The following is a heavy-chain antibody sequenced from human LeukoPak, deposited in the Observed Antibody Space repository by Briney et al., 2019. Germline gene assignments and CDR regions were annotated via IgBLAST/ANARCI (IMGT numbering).Heavy chain of an antibody. D-gene: IGHD3-3*01. CDR3: ARDAPDFWSGYSYYFDY. CDR1: GGSISSYY. CDR2: IYYSGST. J-gene: IGHJ4*02. V-gene: IGHV4-59*01. Sequence: PSETLCLTCTVSGGSISSYYWSWIRQPPGKVLERIGYIYYSGSTNYNPSLKSRVTISVDTSKNQFSLKLSSVTTADTAVYYCARDAPDFWSGYSYYFDYWGQGTLVTVSS.